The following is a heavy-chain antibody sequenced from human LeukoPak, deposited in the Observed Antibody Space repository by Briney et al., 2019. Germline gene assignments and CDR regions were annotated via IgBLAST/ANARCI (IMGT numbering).Heavy chain of an antibody. CDR3: ARSNPAPYGGNFFDY. CDR2: IYYSGST. J-gene: IGHJ4*02. D-gene: IGHD4-23*01. CDR1: GGSISSSSYY. V-gene: IGHV4-39*07. Sequence: PSETLSLTCTVSGGSISSSSYYWGWIRQPPGKGLEWIGSIYYSGSTNYNPSLKSRVTISVDTSKNQFSLKLSSVTAADTAVYYCARSNPAPYGGNFFDYWGQGTLVTVSS.